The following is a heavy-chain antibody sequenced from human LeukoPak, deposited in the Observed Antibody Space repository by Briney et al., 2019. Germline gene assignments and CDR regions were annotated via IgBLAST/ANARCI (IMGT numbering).Heavy chain of an antibody. Sequence: GGSLILSCAASGFTFSNYAMHWVRQAPGKGLEWVAVISYDGSNKYYADSVKGRFTVSRDNSETTLYLQMNSLRAEDTAVYYCARYLEGILGSHGYDYWGQGTLVTVSS. J-gene: IGHJ4*02. CDR3: ARYLEGILGSHGYDY. CDR1: GFTFSNYA. V-gene: IGHV3-30-3*01. D-gene: IGHD3-16*01. CDR2: ISYDGSNK.